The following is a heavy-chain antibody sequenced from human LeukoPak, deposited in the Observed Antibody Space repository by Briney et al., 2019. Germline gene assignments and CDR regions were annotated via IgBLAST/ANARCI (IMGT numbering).Heavy chain of an antibody. CDR1: GYTLTGYY. CDR2: INPNSGGT. CDR3: ARDSSSGWPTTVDY. J-gene: IGHJ4*02. V-gene: IGHV1-2*02. Sequence: ASVKVSCKASGYTLTGYYMHWVRQAPGQGLEWMGWINPNSGGTNYAQKFQGRVTMTRDTSISTAYMELSRLRSDDTAVYYCARDSSSGWPTTVDYWGQGTLVTVSS. D-gene: IGHD6-19*01.